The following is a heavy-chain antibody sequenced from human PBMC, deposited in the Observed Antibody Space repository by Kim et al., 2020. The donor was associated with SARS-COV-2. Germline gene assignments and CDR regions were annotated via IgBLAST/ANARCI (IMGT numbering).Heavy chain of an antibody. CDR2: VTSGGGT. V-gene: IGHV3-23*01. J-gene: IGHJ4*02. D-gene: IGHD6-19*01. Sequence: GGSLRLSCAASGFTFTNYAMRWVRQAPGKGLEWVSFVTSGGGTYYADSVRGRFTISRDNSKNTAYLQMNSLRVEDTALYFCSGRAITVAGATDYWGQGTL. CDR3: SGRAITVAGATDY. CDR1: GFTFTNYA.